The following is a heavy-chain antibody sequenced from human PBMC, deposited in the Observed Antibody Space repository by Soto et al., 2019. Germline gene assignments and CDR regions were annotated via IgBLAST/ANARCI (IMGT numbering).Heavy chain of an antibody. Sequence: PSETLSLTCAVYGGSFSGYYWSWIRQPPGKGLEWIGEINHSGSTNYNPSLKSRVTISVDTSKNQFSLKLSSVTAADTAVYYCARGRDSGYYFDFWGQGTLVTVSS. J-gene: IGHJ4*02. CDR2: INHSGST. V-gene: IGHV4-34*01. CDR1: GGSFSGYY. D-gene: IGHD5-12*01. CDR3: ARGRDSGYYFDF.